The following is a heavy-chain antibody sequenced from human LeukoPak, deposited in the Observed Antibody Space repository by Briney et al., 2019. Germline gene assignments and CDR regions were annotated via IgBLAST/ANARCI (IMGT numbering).Heavy chain of an antibody. J-gene: IGHJ4*02. CDR3: ARLRISTWYYFDY. D-gene: IGHD6-13*01. Sequence: GESLKISCQGSGYSFGSYYIAWGRQMAGEGLEWMGTIYPGDSETRYSPSFQDQVTISADESINSAHLQWSSLKASDTAIYYCARLRISTWYYFDYWGQGSLVTVSS. V-gene: IGHV5-51*01. CDR1: GYSFGSYY. CDR2: IYPGDSET.